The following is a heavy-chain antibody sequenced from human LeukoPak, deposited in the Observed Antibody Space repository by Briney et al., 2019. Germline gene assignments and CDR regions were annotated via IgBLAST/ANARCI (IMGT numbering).Heavy chain of an antibody. CDR1: GCSNATYY. CDR3: ACLYASTYGRVDMDV. D-gene: IGHD3-10*01. Sequence: PETLPLPHTFSGCSNATYYLGWIRQPPGEGLEWIGYTHDSGTTNYNPSLKTRVTISIDTSKIQLYLNLTSVTAADRAEYSCACLYASTYGRVDMDVWGHGIRVTVSS. CDR2: THDSGTT. V-gene: IGHV4-4*09. J-gene: IGHJ6*02.